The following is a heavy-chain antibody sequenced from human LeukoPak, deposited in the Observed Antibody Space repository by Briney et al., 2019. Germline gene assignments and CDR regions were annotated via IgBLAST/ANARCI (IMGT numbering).Heavy chain of an antibody. J-gene: IGHJ4*02. Sequence: SQTLSLTCAISGDSISSSSPAWNWIRQSPSRGLEWLGRTYYRSKWYNDYAVSVKSRITINPDTSKNQFSLQLNSVTPEDTAVYYCVRVWLGYYYDYWGQGTLVTVSS. D-gene: IGHD6-19*01. CDR1: GDSISSSSPA. CDR2: TYYRSKWYN. CDR3: VRVWLGYYYDY. V-gene: IGHV6-1*01.